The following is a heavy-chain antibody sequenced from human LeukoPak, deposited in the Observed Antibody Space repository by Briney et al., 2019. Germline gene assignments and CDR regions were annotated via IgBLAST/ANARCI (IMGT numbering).Heavy chain of an antibody. CDR1: GGSISSSY. J-gene: IGHJ6*03. D-gene: IGHD6-13*01. CDR3: ARDIATAGAYYYYYMDV. CDR2: IYTSGSA. Sequence: LSETLSLTSTLSGGSISSSYWSWIRQPAGKGLEWIGRIYTSGSATYNTSLTSRVTMSVDTSKNQFTLKLSSVTAADTAVYYCARDIATAGAYYYYYMDVWGKGTTVTVS. V-gene: IGHV4-4*07.